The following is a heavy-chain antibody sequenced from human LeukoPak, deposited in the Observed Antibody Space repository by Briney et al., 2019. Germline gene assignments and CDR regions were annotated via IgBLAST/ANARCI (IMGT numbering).Heavy chain of an antibody. V-gene: IGHV3-53*01. J-gene: IGHJ4*02. CDR1: GFTVSSNY. CDR3: AGSYYYDSSGYPKFDY. CDR2: IYSGGST. D-gene: IGHD3-22*01. Sequence: GGSLRLSCAASGFTVSSNYMSWVRQAPGKGLEWVSVIYSGGSTYYADSVKGRFTISRGNSKSTLYIQMNSLRAEDTAVYYCAGSYYYDSSGYPKFDYWGQGTLVTVSS.